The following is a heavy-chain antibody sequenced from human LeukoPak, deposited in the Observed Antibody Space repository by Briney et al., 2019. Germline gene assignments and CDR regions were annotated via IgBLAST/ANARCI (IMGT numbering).Heavy chain of an antibody. D-gene: IGHD3-22*01. CDR1: GFTFSSYG. CDR3: AKDHYYDSSGPRGFDY. Sequence: WGSLRLSCAASGFTFSSYGMHWVRQAPGKGLEWVAFIRYDGSNKYYADSVKGRFTISRDNSKNTLYLQMNSLRAEDTAVYYCAKDHYYDSSGPRGFDYWGQGTLVTVSS. V-gene: IGHV3-30*02. J-gene: IGHJ4*02. CDR2: IRYDGSNK.